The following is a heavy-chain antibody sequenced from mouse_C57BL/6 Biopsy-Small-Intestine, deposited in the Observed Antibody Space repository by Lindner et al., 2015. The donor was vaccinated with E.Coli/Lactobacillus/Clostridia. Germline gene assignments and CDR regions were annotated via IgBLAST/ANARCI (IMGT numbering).Heavy chain of an antibody. CDR2: INPDSGAT. CDR1: GYTFNIYY. Sequence: SVKVSCKASGYTFNIYYMHWVRQAAGRGLEWVGWINPDSGATSYAQKFQGRVTLTTDTSINTAFLELSRLTSDDTAVYYCATDRAGLNPYYYMDVWGKGTPVTVSS. J-gene: IGHJ1*03. D-gene: IGHD3-2*01. V-gene: IGHV14-2*01. CDR3: ATDRAGLNPYYYMDV.